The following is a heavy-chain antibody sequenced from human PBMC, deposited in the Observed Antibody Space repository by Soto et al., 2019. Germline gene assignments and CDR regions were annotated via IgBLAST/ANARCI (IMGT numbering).Heavy chain of an antibody. CDR2: ISAYNGNT. J-gene: IGHJ4*02. D-gene: IGHD6-13*01. V-gene: IGHV1-18*01. CDR3: ARDLAAAGPFDY. Sequence: QVQLVQSGAEVKKPGASVKVSCKTSGYTFTSYAISWVRQAPGQGLEWMGWISAYNGNTHYAQKLQGRVTMTTDTPTSTAYRELRSLRSADTAVYYCARDLAAAGPFDYWGQGTLVTVSS. CDR1: GYTFTSYA.